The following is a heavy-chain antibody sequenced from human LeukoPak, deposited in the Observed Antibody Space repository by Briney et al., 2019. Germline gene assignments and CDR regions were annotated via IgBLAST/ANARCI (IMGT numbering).Heavy chain of an antibody. CDR1: GGSISSSSYY. V-gene: IGHV4-39*07. CDR2: IYYSGST. Sequence: PSETLSLTCNVSGGSISSSSYYWGWIRQPPGKGLEWIGSIYYSGSTYYNPSLKSRVTISVDTSKNQLSLKLRSVTAADTAVYYCARGLGGSSGCFGYWGQGTLVTVSS. D-gene: IGHD6-19*01. CDR3: ARGLGGSSGCFGY. J-gene: IGHJ4*02.